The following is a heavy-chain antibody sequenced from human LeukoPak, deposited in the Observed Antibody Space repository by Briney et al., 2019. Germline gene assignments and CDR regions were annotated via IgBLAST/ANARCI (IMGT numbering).Heavy chain of an antibody. D-gene: IGHD3-10*01. Sequence: ASAKVSCKSSGYTSTGYYMHWVRQAPGQGLEWMGWINPNSGGTNYAQTFQGRVTMTRDTSISTAYMELSSLRSDDTAVYYCARGKSGYYGSGSLRYGMDVWGQGTTVTV. J-gene: IGHJ6*02. CDR1: GYTSTGYY. V-gene: IGHV1-2*02. CDR2: INPNSGGT. CDR3: ARGKSGYYGSGSLRYGMDV.